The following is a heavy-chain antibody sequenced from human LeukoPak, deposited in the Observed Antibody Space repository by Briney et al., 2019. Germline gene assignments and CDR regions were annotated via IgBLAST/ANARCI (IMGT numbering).Heavy chain of an antibody. CDR2: ISSSSSTI. CDR3: ARVPYPYSGYARGDY. J-gene: IGHJ4*02. D-gene: IGHD5-12*01. Sequence: PGGSLRLSCAASGFTFSSYSMNWVRQAPGQGLEWVSYISSSSSTIYYADSVKGRFTISRDNAKNSLYLQMNSLRAEDTAVYYCARVPYPYSGYARGDYWGQGTLVTVSS. V-gene: IGHV3-48*04. CDR1: GFTFSSYS.